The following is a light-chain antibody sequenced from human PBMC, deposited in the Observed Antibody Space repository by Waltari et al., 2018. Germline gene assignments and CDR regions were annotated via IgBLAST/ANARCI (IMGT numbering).Light chain of an antibody. J-gene: IGKJ4*01. Sequence: DIVLTQSPAILSLSPGERASLSCRASQSVTNYLAWYQQTPAQAPRLLIYDTSNRATGIPARFSGSGFGTDFTLTISSLEPEDFAVYYCQQRRDWPLTFGGGTKVEIK. V-gene: IGKV3-11*01. CDR2: DTS. CDR1: QSVTNY. CDR3: QQRRDWPLT.